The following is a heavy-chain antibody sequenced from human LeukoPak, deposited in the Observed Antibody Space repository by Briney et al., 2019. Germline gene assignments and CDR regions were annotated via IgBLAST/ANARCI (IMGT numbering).Heavy chain of an antibody. Sequence: GRSLTLSCPASGFTFSSYGMHWVRQPPGKGLEWVAVIWYDGSNKYYADSVKGRFTISRDNSMNTLYLQMNSLRAGETAVYYCARDSAGDYFDYWGQGTLVTVSS. V-gene: IGHV3-33*01. CDR3: ARDSAGDYFDY. J-gene: IGHJ4*02. CDR1: GFTFSSYG. CDR2: IWYDGSNK. D-gene: IGHD6-13*01.